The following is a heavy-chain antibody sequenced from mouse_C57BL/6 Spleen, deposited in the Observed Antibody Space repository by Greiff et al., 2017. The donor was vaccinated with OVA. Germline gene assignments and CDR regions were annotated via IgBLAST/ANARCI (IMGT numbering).Heavy chain of an antibody. V-gene: IGHV1-52*01. CDR1: GYTFPSYW. D-gene: IGHD2-4*01. CDR2: IDPSDSET. CDR3: ARGRRLREDPWFAD. J-gene: IGHJ3*01. Sequence: QVQLQQPGAELVRPGSSVKLSCKASGYTFPSYWLHWVKQRPLPGLEWIGNIDPSDSETHYNQKFKDKATLTVDKSSSTAYMQLSSLTSEDSAVYYGARGRRLREDPWFADWGQGTLGTVSA.